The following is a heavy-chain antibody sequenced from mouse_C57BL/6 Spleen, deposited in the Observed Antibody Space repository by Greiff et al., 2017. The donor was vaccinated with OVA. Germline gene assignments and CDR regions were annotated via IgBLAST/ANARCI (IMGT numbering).Heavy chain of an antibody. CDR1: GYTFTSYG. V-gene: IGHV1-81*01. D-gene: IGHD2-4*01. CDR2: IYPRSGNT. Sequence: VQLQQSGAELARPGASVKLSCKASGYTFTSYGISWVKQRTGQGLEWIGEIYPRSGNTYYNEKFKGKATLTADKSSSTAYMELRSLTSEDSAVYFCARSDDYDEAWFAYWGQGTLVTVSA. J-gene: IGHJ3*01. CDR3: ARSDDYDEAWFAY.